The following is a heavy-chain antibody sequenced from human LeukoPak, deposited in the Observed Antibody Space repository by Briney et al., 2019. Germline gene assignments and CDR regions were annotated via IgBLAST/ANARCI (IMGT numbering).Heavy chain of an antibody. CDR1: GFTFSSYA. CDR2: ISGSGGST. D-gene: IGHD5-12*01. V-gene: IGHV3-23*01. CDR3: AKGGLISGYGSWGFDY. J-gene: IGHJ4*02. Sequence: GGSLRLSCAASGFTFSSYAMSWVRQAPGKGLEWVSAISGSGGSTYYADSVKGRFTISRDNSKNTLYLQMNSLRAEDTAVYYCAKGGLISGYGSWGFDYWGQGTLVTVSS.